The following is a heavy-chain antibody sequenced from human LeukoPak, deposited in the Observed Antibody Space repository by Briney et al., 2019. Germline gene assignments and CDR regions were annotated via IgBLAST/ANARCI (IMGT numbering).Heavy chain of an antibody. J-gene: IGHJ6*02. CDR1: GDSISSYY. CDR3: ARHGPLYEYFYYNMDV. CDR2: IYYSGST. D-gene: IGHD5/OR15-5a*01. V-gene: IGHV4-59*08. Sequence: SETLSLTCTVSGDSISSYYWSWIRQPPGKGLEWIGYIYYSGSTDYNPSLKSRVTISVDTSKNQFSLKLSSVTAADTAVYYCARHGPLYEYFYYNMDVWGQGTTVAVSS.